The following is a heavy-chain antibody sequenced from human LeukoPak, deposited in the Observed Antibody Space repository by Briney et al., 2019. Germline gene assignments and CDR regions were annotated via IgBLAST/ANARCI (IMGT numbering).Heavy chain of an antibody. D-gene: IGHD5-18*01. CDR1: GFIFNGYT. CDR3: ARFSGYSYGGWFDY. Sequence: GGSLRLSCEASGFIFNGYTMNWVRQAPGKGLEWVANIKQDGSEKYYVDSVKGRFTISRDNAKNSLSFQMSSLRAEDTAVYYCARFSGYSYGGWFDYWGQGTLVTVSS. CDR2: IKQDGSEK. J-gene: IGHJ4*02. V-gene: IGHV3-7*01.